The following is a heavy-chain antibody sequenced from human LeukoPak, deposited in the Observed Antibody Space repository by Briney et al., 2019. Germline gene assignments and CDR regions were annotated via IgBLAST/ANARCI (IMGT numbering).Heavy chain of an antibody. CDR2: IKQDGSEK. CDR3: ARVVVVPAAIRDYYMDV. Sequence: GGSLRLSCAASGFTFISYWMSWVRQAPGKGLEWVANIKQDGSEKYYVDSVKGRFTISRDNAKNSLYLQMNSLRAEDTAVCYCARVVVVPAAIRDYYMDVWGKGTTVTVSS. CDR1: GFTFISYW. D-gene: IGHD2-2*02. J-gene: IGHJ6*03. V-gene: IGHV3-7*01.